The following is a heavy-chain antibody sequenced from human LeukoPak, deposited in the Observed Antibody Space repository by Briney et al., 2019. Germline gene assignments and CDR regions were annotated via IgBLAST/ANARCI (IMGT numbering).Heavy chain of an antibody. CDR3: ARGDGDFDY. J-gene: IGHJ4*02. Sequence: SETLSLTCTVSGDSISSGDYYWSWIRQPAGKGLEWIGRISSSGSTNYNPSLKSRVTISVDTSKNQFSLKLSSVTAADTAVYYCARGDGDFDYWGQGTLVTVSS. CDR1: GDSISSGDYY. D-gene: IGHD4-17*01. CDR2: ISSSGST. V-gene: IGHV4-61*02.